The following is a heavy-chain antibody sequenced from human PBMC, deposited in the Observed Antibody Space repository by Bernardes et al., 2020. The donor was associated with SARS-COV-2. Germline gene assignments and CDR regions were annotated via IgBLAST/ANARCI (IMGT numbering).Heavy chain of an antibody. CDR2: ISGASMSI. CDR1: GSTFRNYL. D-gene: IGHD2-21*01. CDR3: AKELDCGGGHCYFFDP. Sequence: GPLRLSCAASGSTFRNYLFSWFRRAPGMGLEWVSYISGASMSIPHGDSVRYRLTTSRDNTSTSVFLQMNSLTAEDTALYSCAKELDCGGGHCYFFDPGGRGTPVTVAS. V-gene: IGHV3-11*01. J-gene: IGHJ5*02.